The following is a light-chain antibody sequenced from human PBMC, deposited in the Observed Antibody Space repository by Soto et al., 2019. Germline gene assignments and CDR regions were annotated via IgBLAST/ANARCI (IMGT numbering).Light chain of an antibody. CDR3: QQYDKWPRT. CDR2: FAS. CDR1: QSVSTN. J-gene: IGKJ1*01. V-gene: IGKV3-15*01. Sequence: VMTQSPATLSVSPGERAALSCRASQSVSTNLAWYQQKPGQPPRLLIYFASTRATAVPARFTAGGSGTEFTRTISSLQSYDLAVYYCQQYDKWPRTCGQGTKVEIK.